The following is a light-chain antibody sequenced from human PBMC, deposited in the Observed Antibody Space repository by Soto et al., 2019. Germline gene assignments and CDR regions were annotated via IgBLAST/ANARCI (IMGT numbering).Light chain of an antibody. CDR3: QKYNSSPYT. J-gene: IGKJ2*01. Sequence: DIQMTQSPSSLSASVGDRVTITCRASQGISNYLAWYQQKPGKVTKLLIYAASTLQSGVPPRFSGSGSGTDFTLTISSLQPEDVATYYCQKYNSSPYTFGQGPKLEIK. CDR1: QGISNY. V-gene: IGKV1-27*01. CDR2: AAS.